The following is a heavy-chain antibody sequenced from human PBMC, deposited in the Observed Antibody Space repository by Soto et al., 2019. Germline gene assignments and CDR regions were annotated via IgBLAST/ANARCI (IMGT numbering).Heavy chain of an antibody. CDR3: ARADPAASVGY. D-gene: IGHD2-2*01. Sequence: XGTLSLTGTVSGGSMSSHYWTGLRQSPGKGLEWIGYISYSGSTYYNPSLKSRVSISADTSKNQFSLRMNSMIAADTAVYYCARADPAASVGYWGQGTLVTVSS. J-gene: IGHJ4*02. CDR1: GGSMSSHY. CDR2: ISYSGST. V-gene: IGHV4-59*11.